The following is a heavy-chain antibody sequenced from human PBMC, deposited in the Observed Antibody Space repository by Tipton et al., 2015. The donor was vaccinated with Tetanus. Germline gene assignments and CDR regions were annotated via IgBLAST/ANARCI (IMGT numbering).Heavy chain of an antibody. Sequence: QLVQSGAEVKKPGESLRISCKGSGYSFTSYWISWVRQMPGKGLEWLGRIDPSDSYTNYSPSFQGHVTISADKSISTAYLQWSSLKASDTAMYYCARHRDDSSALDYWGQGTLVTVSS. CDR1: GYSFTSYW. D-gene: IGHD3-22*01. J-gene: IGHJ4*02. V-gene: IGHV5-10-1*01. CDR2: IDPSDSYT. CDR3: ARHRDDSSALDY.